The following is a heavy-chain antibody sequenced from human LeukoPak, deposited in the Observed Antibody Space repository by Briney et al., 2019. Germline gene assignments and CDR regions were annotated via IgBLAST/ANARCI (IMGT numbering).Heavy chain of an antibody. V-gene: IGHV3-66*01. CDR2: IYSGGST. CDR1: GFTVSSNY. J-gene: IGHJ4*02. Sequence: PGGSLRLSCAASGFTVSSNYMSWVRQAPGKGLEWVSVIYSGGSTYYADSVKGRFTISRDNSKNTLYLQMNSLRAEDTAVHYCARGPGKRGYYFDYWGQGTLVTVSS. CDR3: ARGPGKRGYYFDY. D-gene: IGHD1-14*01.